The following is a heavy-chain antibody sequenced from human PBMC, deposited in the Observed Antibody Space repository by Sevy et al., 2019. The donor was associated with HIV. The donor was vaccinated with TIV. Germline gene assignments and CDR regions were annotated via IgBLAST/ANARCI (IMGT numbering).Heavy chain of an antibody. CDR2: IYPGDSDT. CDR3: ARRFYGAKGLYYFDY. Sequence: GESLKISCKGSGYSFTSYWIGWVRQMPGKGLEWMGIIYPGDSDTRYGPSFQGQVTISADKSISTAYLQWSSLKASDTAMYYCARRFYGAKGLYYFDYWGQGTLVTVSS. CDR1: GYSFTSYW. V-gene: IGHV5-51*01. J-gene: IGHJ4*02. D-gene: IGHD4-17*01.